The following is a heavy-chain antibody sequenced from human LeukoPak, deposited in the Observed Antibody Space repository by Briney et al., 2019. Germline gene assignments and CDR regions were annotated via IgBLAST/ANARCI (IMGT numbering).Heavy chain of an antibody. CDR1: GGSFTGYY. CDR3: ARGRWELIGERLCYYYMDV. Sequence: SEALSLTCAVYGGSFTGYYWSWIRQPPGEGLEWIGEIHPNGRTNYNPSLKSQVATSVDTSKNEFSLKLSSVTAADTAVYCCARGRWELIGERLCYYYMDVWGKGTTVTVSS. D-gene: IGHD1-26*01. J-gene: IGHJ6*03. V-gene: IGHV4-34*01. CDR2: IHPNGRT.